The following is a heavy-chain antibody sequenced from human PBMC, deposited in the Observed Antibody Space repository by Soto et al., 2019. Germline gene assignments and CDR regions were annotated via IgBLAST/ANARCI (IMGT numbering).Heavy chain of an antibody. Sequence: QVQLVESGGGVVQPGRSLRLSCAASGFTFSSYGMHWVRQAPGKGLEWVAVISYDGSNKYYADSVKGRFTISRDNSKNPLYLQMNSLRAEDKAVYYCAKDLPVYNWNDEGAFDIWGQGTMVTVSS. V-gene: IGHV3-30*18. D-gene: IGHD1-1*01. J-gene: IGHJ3*02. CDR1: GFTFSSYG. CDR2: ISYDGSNK. CDR3: AKDLPVYNWNDEGAFDI.